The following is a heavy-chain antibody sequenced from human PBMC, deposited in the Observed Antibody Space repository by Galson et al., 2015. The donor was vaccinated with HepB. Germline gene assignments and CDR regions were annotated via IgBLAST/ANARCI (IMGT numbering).Heavy chain of an antibody. CDR2: ISYDGSNK. CDR3: ARDGHSSSWYPLCDY. CDR1: GFTFSSYG. V-gene: IGHV3-30*03. Sequence: SLRLSCAASGFTFSSYGMHWVRQAPGKGLEWVAVISYDGSNKYYADSVKGRFTISRDNSKNTLYLQMNSLRAEDTAVYYCARDGHSSSWYPLCDYWGQGTLVTVSS. J-gene: IGHJ4*02. D-gene: IGHD6-13*01.